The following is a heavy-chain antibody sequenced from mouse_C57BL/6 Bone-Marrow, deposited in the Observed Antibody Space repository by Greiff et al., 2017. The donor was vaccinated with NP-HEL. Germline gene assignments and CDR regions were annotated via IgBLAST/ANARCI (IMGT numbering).Heavy chain of an antibody. Sequence: EVQLVESGGGLVQPGGSLKLSCAASGFTFSDYGMAWVRQAPRQGPEWVAFISNLAYSIYYADTVTGRFTFSRENAKNTLYLEMSSLRTEDTAMDYCARQGLWDYWYFDVWGTGTTVTVSS. CDR2: ISNLAYSI. J-gene: IGHJ1*03. V-gene: IGHV5-15*01. CDR3: ARQGLWDYWYFDV. D-gene: IGHD1-1*02. CDR1: GFTFSDYG.